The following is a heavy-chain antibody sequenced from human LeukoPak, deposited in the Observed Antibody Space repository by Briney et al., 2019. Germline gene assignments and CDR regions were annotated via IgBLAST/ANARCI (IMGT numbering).Heavy chain of an antibody. CDR1: GYSISSGYY. CDR2: IYHSGST. V-gene: IGHV4-38-2*01. D-gene: IGHD6-19*01. J-gene: IGHJ4*02. Sequence: WETLSLTCAVSGYSISSGYYWGWIRQPPGKGLEWIGSIYHSGSTYYNPSLKSRVTISVDTSKNQFSLKLSSVTAADTAVYYCATFSGWYGFDYWGQGTLVTVSS. CDR3: ATFSGWYGFDY.